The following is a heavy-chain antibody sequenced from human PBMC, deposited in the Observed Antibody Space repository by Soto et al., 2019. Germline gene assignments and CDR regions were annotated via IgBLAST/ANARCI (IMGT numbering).Heavy chain of an antibody. Sequence: QVQLVQSGAEVKKPGSSVKVSCKASGGTFSSYAISWVRQAPGQGLEWMGGIIPIFGTANYAQKFQGRVTITADESTSTAYMELSSLRSEDTAVYYCARTFPDYSNYDSDCYYYGMDVWGQGTTVTVSS. CDR1: GGTFSSYA. J-gene: IGHJ6*02. V-gene: IGHV1-69*12. CDR2: IIPIFGTA. D-gene: IGHD4-4*01. CDR3: ARTFPDYSNYDSDCYYYGMDV.